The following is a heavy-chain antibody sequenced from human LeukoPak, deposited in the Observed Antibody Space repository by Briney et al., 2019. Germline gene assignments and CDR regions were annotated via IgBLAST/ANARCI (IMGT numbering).Heavy chain of an antibody. Sequence: GGSLRLSCAASGFTFSNYAMHWVRQAPGKGLEWVAVISYDGSNKYYADSVKGRFTISRDNSKNTLYLEMNSLRAEDTAVYYCARTEGQQLVRGGFLDWDQGTLVTVSS. CDR2: ISYDGSNK. J-gene: IGHJ4*02. CDR1: GFTFSNYA. CDR3: ARTEGQQLVRGGFLD. D-gene: IGHD6-13*01. V-gene: IGHV3-30-3*01.